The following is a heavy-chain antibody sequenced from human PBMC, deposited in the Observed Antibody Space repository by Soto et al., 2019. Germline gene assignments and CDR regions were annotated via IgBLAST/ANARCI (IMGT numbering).Heavy chain of an antibody. Sequence: GGSLRLSCAASGFTFSDYYMSWIRQAPGKGLEWVSYISSSGSTIYYADSVKGRFTISRDNAKNSLYLQMNSLRAEDTAVYYCARWFDMITSRPPDYWGQGTLVTVSS. CDR2: ISSSGSTI. J-gene: IGHJ4*02. CDR1: GFTFSDYY. V-gene: IGHV3-11*01. CDR3: ARWFDMITSRPPDY. D-gene: IGHD3-16*01.